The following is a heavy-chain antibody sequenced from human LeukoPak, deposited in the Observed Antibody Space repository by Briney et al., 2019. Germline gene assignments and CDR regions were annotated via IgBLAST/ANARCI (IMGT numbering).Heavy chain of an antibody. D-gene: IGHD4-11*01. Sequence: PGGSLRLSCAASVFTFSSYCMHWVRQAPGKGLEWVAVISHDGSNKDYSDSVKGRFTISRDNSRSTLYLHMNSLRVEDTAVYYCANDYSNYYSYGMDVWGQGTTVTVSS. CDR2: ISHDGSNK. CDR1: VFTFSSYC. V-gene: IGHV3-30*18. J-gene: IGHJ6*02. CDR3: ANDYSNYYSYGMDV.